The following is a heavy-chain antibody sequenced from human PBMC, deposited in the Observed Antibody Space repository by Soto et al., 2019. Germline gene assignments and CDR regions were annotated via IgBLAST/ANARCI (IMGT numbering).Heavy chain of an antibody. CDR1: GYTFSTYE. Sequence: QVQLVQSGAEVKKPGASVKVSCEASGYTFSTYEMHWVRQAPGQRPEWMGWINGGNGKSKYSETLQGRVTFTRVTRASPAYIGLPGLRSEDTAVYYFARGGGATCTQYYYYMDVWGTGTTVTVSS. D-gene: IGHD1-26*01. CDR2: INGGNGKS. CDR3: ARGGGATCTQYYYYMDV. V-gene: IGHV1-3*01. J-gene: IGHJ6*03.